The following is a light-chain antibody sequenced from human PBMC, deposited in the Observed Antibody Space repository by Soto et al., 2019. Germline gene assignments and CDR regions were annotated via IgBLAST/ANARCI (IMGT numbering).Light chain of an antibody. V-gene: IGKV3-20*01. CDR2: GAS. Sequence: EIVLTQSPGTLSLSPGERATLSCRASQSVSSSYLAWYQQKPGQAPRLLIYGASSRATGIPDRFSGSGSGTEFTLTLSRLESDYCAVYDCQQYGSAPGTFGQGTNVDIK. CDR3: QQYGSAPGT. CDR1: QSVSSSY. J-gene: IGKJ1*01.